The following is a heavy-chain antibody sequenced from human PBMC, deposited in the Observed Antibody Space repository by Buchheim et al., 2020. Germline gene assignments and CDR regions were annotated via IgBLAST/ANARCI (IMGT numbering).Heavy chain of an antibody. CDR1: GFTVSSNY. Sequence: EVQLVESGGGLVQPGGSLRLSCAASGFTVSSNYMSWVRQAPGKGLEWVSVIYSGGSTYYADSVKGRFTISRANSKNTLYLQMNSLRAEDTAVYYCARENYYDSSGYLPHWGQGTL. V-gene: IGHV3-66*01. J-gene: IGHJ4*02. CDR2: IYSGGST. CDR3: ARENYYDSSGYLPH. D-gene: IGHD3-22*01.